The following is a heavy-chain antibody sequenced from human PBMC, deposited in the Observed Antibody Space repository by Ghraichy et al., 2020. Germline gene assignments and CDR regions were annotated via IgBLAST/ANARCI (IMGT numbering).Heavy chain of an antibody. CDR2: ITSSSSFR. J-gene: IGHJ6*02. Sequence: GGSLRLSCVGSGFTFSAYSINWVRQSPGKGLEWVSYITSSSSFRSYADSVKGRFTISRDNAHNSVSLQMNSLRDEDTAVYYCARGSAVRRFFSFDGMDVWGQGPTVTVSS. D-gene: IGHD2/OR15-2a*01. CDR1: GFTFSAYS. CDR3: ARGSAVRRFFSFDGMDV. V-gene: IGHV3-48*02.